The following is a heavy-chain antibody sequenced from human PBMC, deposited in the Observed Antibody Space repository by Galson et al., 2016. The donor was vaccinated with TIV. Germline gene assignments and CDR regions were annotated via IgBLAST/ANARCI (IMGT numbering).Heavy chain of an antibody. CDR2: IRNKGAGYST. CDR3: ARSNYDFA. V-gene: IGHV3-72*01. D-gene: IGHD3-3*01. J-gene: IGHJ4*02. Sequence: SLRLSCAASGFSFSNHFMDWVRQAPGKGLEWVARIRNKGAGYSTEYAASVKGRFTISRDDSKTSLYLQMNSLKTEDTAVYYCARSNYDFAGGQGTLVTVSS. CDR1: GFSFSNHF.